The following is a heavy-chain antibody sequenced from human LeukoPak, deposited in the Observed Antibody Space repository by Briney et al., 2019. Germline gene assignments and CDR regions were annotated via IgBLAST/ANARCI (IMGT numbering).Heavy chain of an antibody. V-gene: IGHV4-34*01. CDR1: GGSFSGYY. D-gene: IGHD3-9*01. CDR2: INHSGST. Sequence: SETLSLTCAVYGGSFSGYYWSWIRQPPGKGLEWIGEINHSGSTNYNPSLKSRVTISVDTSKNQFSLKLSSVNAADTAVYYCARVDILRYFDWLLYPLGWFDPWGQGTLVTVSS. J-gene: IGHJ5*02. CDR3: ARVDILRYFDWLLYPLGWFDP.